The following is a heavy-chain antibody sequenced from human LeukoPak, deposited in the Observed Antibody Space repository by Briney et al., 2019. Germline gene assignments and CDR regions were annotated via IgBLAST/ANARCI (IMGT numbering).Heavy chain of an antibody. V-gene: IGHV3-64D*09. CDR2: ISDSGGST. J-gene: IGHJ6*02. D-gene: IGHD2-15*01. Sequence: PGGPLRLSCSASGFPLSIYAMHWVRQAPGKGVEYVSAISDSGGSTYYAHSVKGRFTISRDNSKNTLYLQMSSLRAEDTAVYFCVRGYSFGPYGMDVWGQGTTVTVSS. CDR1: GFPLSIYA. CDR3: VRGYSFGPYGMDV.